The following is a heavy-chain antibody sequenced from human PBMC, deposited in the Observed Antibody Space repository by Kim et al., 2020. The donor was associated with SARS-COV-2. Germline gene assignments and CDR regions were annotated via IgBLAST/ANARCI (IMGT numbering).Heavy chain of an antibody. J-gene: IGHJ4*02. D-gene: IGHD3-3*01. CDR2: ISYDGSNK. CDR3: ARDRGDLRFLEWLLXEPSYYFDY. V-gene: IGHV3-30*04. CDR1: GFTFSSYA. Sequence: GGSLRLSCAASGFTFSSYAMHWVRQAPGKGLEWVAVISYDGSNKYYVDSVKGRFTISRDNSKNTXXLQMNSLRXXDTAVYYCARDRGDLRFLEWLLXEPSYYFDYWGQGTLVTVSS.